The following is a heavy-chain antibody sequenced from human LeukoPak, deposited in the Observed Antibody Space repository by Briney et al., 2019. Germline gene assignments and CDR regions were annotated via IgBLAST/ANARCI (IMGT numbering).Heavy chain of an antibody. CDR2: INPNTGDT. V-gene: IGHV1-2*06. Sequence: GASVKVSCKASGYTFTGYFMHWLRQAPGQGLEWMGRINPNTGDTNSAQKFQGRVTMTRDTSVSTVYMELNRLRSDDTAMYYCARGIAAPVEDYWGQGTLVTVSS. J-gene: IGHJ4*02. D-gene: IGHD6-13*01. CDR1: GYTFTGYF. CDR3: ARGIAAPVEDY.